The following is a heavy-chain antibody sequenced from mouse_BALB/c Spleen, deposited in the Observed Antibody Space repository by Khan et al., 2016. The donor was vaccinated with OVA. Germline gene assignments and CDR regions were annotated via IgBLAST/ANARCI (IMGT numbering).Heavy chain of an antibody. Sequence: QVQLLQSGAELARPGASVKLSCKASGYTFTNYTIHWIQQRPGQGLEWIGYINPSSNYSNYNQKFKDKATLTADKSSSTAYMQLSSLTSDDSSVYYCVRITVPPYYFDSWGQGTTLTVSS. CDR3: VRITVPPYYFDS. D-gene: IGHD1-3*01. J-gene: IGHJ2*01. CDR1: GYTFTNYT. V-gene: IGHV1-4*01. CDR2: INPSSNYS.